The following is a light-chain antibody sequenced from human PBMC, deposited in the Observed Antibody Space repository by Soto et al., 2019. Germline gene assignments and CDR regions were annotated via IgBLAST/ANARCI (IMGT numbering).Light chain of an antibody. CDR3: CSYAGSSTFPYV. CDR1: SSDVGSYNL. J-gene: IGLJ1*01. CDR2: EVS. Sequence: QSALTQPASVSGSPGQSITISCTGTSSDVGSYNLVSWYQQHPGKAPKLMIYEVSKRPSGVSNRFSGSKSGNTASLTISGLQAEDEADYYCCSYAGSSTFPYVFGTGTKATV. V-gene: IGLV2-23*02.